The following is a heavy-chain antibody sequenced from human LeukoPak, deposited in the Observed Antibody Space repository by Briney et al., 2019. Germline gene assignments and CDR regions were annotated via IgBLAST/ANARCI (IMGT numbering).Heavy chain of an antibody. CDR1: GLTLSSNC. CDR2: IYSGGST. D-gene: IGHD3-22*01. V-gene: IGHV3-53*01. CDR3: ARRAGDYSHPYDY. J-gene: IGHJ4*02. Sequence: PGGSLRLSCAASGLTLSSNCMSWVRQAPGKGLEWVSFIYSGGSTYYTDSVKGRFTISRDNSKNTLYLQMNSLRAEDTAVYYCARRAGDYSHPYDYWGQGILVTVSS.